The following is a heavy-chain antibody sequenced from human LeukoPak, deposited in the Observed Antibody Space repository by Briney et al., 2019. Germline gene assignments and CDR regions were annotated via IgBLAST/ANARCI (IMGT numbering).Heavy chain of an antibody. J-gene: IGHJ4*02. CDR1: GFTLSSYT. CDR3: ARAQVGTPTDC. V-gene: IGHV3-74*01. CDR2: FTSDGNSM. D-gene: IGHD1-26*01. Sequence: GGSLRLSCAASGFTLSSYTMYWVRQAPGRGLVWVARFTSDGNSMTYADFVRGRFTVSRDIAKNTLYLQMNSLRAEDTAVYYCARAQVGTPTDCWGQGTLVTVSS.